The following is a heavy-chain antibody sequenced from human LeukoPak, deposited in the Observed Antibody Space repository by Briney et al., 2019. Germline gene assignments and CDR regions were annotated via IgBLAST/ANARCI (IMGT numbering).Heavy chain of an antibody. Sequence: GGSLRLSCTASGFTFSDAWVTWVRQAPGKGLEWVSVIYSGGSTYYADSVKGRFTISRDNSKNTLYLQMNSLRAEDTAVYYCARAGAVEVFDYWGQGTLVTVSS. D-gene: IGHD6-19*01. J-gene: IGHJ4*02. CDR3: ARAGAVEVFDY. CDR1: GFTFSDAW. CDR2: IYSGGST. V-gene: IGHV3-53*01.